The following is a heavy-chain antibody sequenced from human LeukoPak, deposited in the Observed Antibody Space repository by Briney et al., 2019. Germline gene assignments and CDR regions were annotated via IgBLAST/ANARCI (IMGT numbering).Heavy chain of an antibody. CDR1: GGSISSSSYY. Sequence: SETLSLTCTVSGGSISSSSYYWGWIRQPPGKGLEWIGSIYYSGSTYYNPSLKSRVTISVDTSKNQFSLKLSSVTAADTAVYYCARQGYCSSTSCYTRFDAFDIWGQGTMVTVSS. CDR3: ARQGYCSSTSCYTRFDAFDI. J-gene: IGHJ3*02. D-gene: IGHD2-2*02. V-gene: IGHV4-39*01. CDR2: IYYSGST.